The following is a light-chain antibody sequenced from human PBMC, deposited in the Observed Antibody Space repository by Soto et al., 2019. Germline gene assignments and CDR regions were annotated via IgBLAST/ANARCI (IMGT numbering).Light chain of an antibody. CDR1: QSISSY. V-gene: IGKV3-11*02. CDR3: QQRSNSYSVA. CDR2: DNS. Sequence: DIDLTHSPSFLSVSPWERATLSSSASQSISSYLAWYQQKPGETPRMLLYDNSSRFSGVLARLSGSGCGRAFSPLTSSLVHEDFVVSYCQQRSNSYSVAFGQGTRVDIK. J-gene: IGKJ1*01.